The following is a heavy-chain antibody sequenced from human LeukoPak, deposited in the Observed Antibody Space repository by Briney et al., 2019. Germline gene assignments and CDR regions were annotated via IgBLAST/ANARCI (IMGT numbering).Heavy chain of an antibody. CDR3: AKDLRGYFDWFGDDY. D-gene: IGHD3-9*01. V-gene: IGHV3-23*01. J-gene: IGHJ4*02. CDR2: ISGSGGST. Sequence: GGSLRLSCTASGFTFGDYGLSWVRQAPGKGLEWVSAISGSGGSTYYADSVKGRFTISRDNSKNTLYLQMNSLRAEDTAVYYCAKDLRGYFDWFGDDYWGQGTLVTVSS. CDR1: GFTFGDYG.